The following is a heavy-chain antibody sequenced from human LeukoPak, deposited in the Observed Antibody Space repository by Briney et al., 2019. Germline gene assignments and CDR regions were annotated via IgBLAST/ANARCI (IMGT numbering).Heavy chain of an antibody. CDR3: AKDGTGNPYYYYYMDV. D-gene: IGHD1/OR15-1a*01. CDR2: INARSGST. V-gene: IGHV3-23*01. CDR1: GLTFSSYA. J-gene: IGHJ6*03. Sequence: TGGSLRLSCAASGLTFSSYAMYWVRQAPGKGLVWVSTINARSGSTYYADSVKGRFTISRDNSKSTLYLQMNSLRAEDTAVYYCAKDGTGNPYYYYYMDVWGRGTTVTVSS.